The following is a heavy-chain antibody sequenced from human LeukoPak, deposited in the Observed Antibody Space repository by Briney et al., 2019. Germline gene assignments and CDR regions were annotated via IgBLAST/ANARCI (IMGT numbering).Heavy chain of an antibody. J-gene: IGHJ3*02. Sequence: PSETLSLTCAVYGGSFSGYYWSWIRQPPGKGLEWIGEINHSGSTKYTPSLKSRVTISVDTSKNQFSLKLSSVTAADTAVYYCASPTPHYYDSSGYWMGQANAFDIWAKGQWSPSLQ. CDR1: GGSFSGYY. CDR2: INHSGST. V-gene: IGHV4-34*01. D-gene: IGHD3-22*01. CDR3: ASPTPHYYDSSGYWMGQANAFDI.